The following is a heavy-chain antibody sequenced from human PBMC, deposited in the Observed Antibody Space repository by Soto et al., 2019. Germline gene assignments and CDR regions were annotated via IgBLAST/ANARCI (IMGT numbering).Heavy chain of an antibody. Sequence: SGPTLVNPTQTLTLTCTFSGFSLSTSGVGVGWIRQPPGKALEWLALIYWNDDKRYSPSLKSRLTITKDTSKNQVVLTMTNMDSVDTATYYCAHSHVAIFGVPHLYYGMDVWGQGTTVTVPS. CDR2: IYWNDDK. V-gene: IGHV2-5*01. CDR3: AHSHVAIFGVPHLYYGMDV. J-gene: IGHJ6*02. CDR1: GFSLSTSGVG. D-gene: IGHD3-3*01.